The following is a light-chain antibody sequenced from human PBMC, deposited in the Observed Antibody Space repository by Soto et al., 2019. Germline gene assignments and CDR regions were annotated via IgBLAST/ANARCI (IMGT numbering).Light chain of an antibody. Sequence: QSALTQPASVSGSPGQSITISCTGTSSDVGAYNYVSWYQQHPGKVPKLMIYDVSNRPSGVSNRFSGSKSGNTVSLTLSGLQAEDEADYYCSSYTNSKSYVFGTGTKVTVL. CDR2: DVS. CDR1: SSDVGAYNY. J-gene: IGLJ1*01. V-gene: IGLV2-14*03. CDR3: SSYTNSKSYV.